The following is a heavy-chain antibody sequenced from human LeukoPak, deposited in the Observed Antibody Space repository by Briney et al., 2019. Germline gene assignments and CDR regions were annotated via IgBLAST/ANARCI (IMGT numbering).Heavy chain of an antibody. CDR1: GFTFSNDW. CDR2: IKSKTDGGTT. V-gene: IGHV3-15*01. J-gene: IGHJ4*02. CDR3: TTVFSSGWYVVRNY. Sequence: GGSLRLSCAASGFTFSNDWMSWVRQAPGKGMEWAGRIKSKTDGGTTDYAAPVKGRFTISRDDSKNTLYLQMNSLKTEDTAVYYCTTVFSSGWYVVRNYWGQGTLVTVSS. D-gene: IGHD6-19*01.